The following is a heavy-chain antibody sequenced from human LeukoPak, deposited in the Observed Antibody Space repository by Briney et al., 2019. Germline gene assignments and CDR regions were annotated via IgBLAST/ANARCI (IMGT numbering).Heavy chain of an antibody. CDR3: ARDRLSLGAFDI. Sequence: SETLSLTCTVSGDSINSRSYYWAWLRPPPGKGLEWIGSIYHSESTYYNPSLKSRVTISLDTSKNQFSLRLSSLTAADTAVYYCARDRLSLGAFDIWGQGTMVTVSS. CDR1: GDSINSRSYY. CDR2: IYHSEST. J-gene: IGHJ3*02. V-gene: IGHV4-39*07. D-gene: IGHD7-27*01.